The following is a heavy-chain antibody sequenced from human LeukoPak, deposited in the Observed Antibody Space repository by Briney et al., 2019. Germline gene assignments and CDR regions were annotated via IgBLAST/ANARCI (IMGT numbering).Heavy chain of an antibody. CDR2: ITSHSAGI. Sequence: GGSLRLSCAASGFTFDDYVMRWVRQAPGKGLEWVSGITSHSAGIGYADSVKGRFTISRDNAKNSLYLQMTSLRVEDTALYYCARRYGMDVWGQGTTVTVSS. J-gene: IGHJ6*02. V-gene: IGHV3-9*01. CDR1: GFTFDDYV. CDR3: ARRYGMDV.